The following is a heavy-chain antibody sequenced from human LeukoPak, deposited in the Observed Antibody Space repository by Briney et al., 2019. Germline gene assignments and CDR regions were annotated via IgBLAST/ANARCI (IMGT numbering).Heavy chain of an antibody. CDR1: GFTFSDSA. V-gene: IGHV3-73*01. J-gene: IGHJ4*02. Sequence: PGGSLRLSCAASGFTFSDSAMHWVRQASGKGLEWVGRIRSKANSYATAYAASVKGRFTISREDSKNTAYLQMNSLKTEDTAVYYCTGQAYYYDTSGFNSDYWGQGILVAVSS. CDR2: IRSKANSYAT. D-gene: IGHD3-22*01. CDR3: TGQAYYYDTSGFNSDY.